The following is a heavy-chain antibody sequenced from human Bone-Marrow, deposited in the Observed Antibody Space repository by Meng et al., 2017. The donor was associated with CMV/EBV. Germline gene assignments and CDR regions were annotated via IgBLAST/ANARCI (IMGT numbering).Heavy chain of an antibody. CDR2: INPNSGGT. CDR1: GYTFTGYY. V-gene: IGHV1-2*02. J-gene: IGHJ6*02. Sequence: ASVKVSCKASGYTFTGYYMHWVRQAPGQGLEWMGWINPNSGGTNYAQKFQGRVTMTRDTSISTVYMELSSLRSEDTAVYYCARVGVGARGWSGMDVWGQGTTVTVSS. CDR3: ARVGVGARGWSGMDV. D-gene: IGHD1-26*01.